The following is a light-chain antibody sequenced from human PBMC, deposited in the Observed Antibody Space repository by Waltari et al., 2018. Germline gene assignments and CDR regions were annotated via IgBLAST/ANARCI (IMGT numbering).Light chain of an antibody. CDR3: QQFYSTPPT. Sequence: DIVMTQSPDSLAVSLGERATIHCKSSQSVLYSSSNKNYLAWYQQKPGPPPKLLIYWASTRESGVPDRFSGSGSGTDFTLTISSLQAEDVAVYFCQQFYSTPPTFGQGTKLEIK. V-gene: IGKV4-1*01. J-gene: IGKJ1*01. CDR1: QSVLYSSSNKNY. CDR2: WAS.